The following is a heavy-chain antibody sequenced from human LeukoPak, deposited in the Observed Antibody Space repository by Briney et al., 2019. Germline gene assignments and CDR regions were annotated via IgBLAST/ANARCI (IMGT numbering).Heavy chain of an antibody. J-gene: IGHJ4*02. CDR1: GFTFSSYG. CDR2: IRYDGSNK. V-gene: IGHV3-30*02. Sequence: HPGGSLRLSCAASGFTFSSYGMHWVRQAPGKGLEWVSFIRYDGSNKYYADSVKGRFAISRDNSKNTLYLQMNSLRPDDTAVYFCAKDRCSSSSSRCSWEACENWGQGTLVTVSS. D-gene: IGHD2-2*01. CDR3: AKDRCSSSSSRCSWEACEN.